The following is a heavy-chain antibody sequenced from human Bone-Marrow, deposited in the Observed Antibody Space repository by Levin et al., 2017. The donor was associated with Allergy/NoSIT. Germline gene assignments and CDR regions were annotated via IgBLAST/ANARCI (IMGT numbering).Heavy chain of an antibody. CDR1: GFTVGDYA. CDR3: ARGSVKYSYGNAFDI. Sequence: GGSLRLSCTASGFTVGDYAMSWFRQAPGKGLEWISFIRSDGYGATTEYAASVKGRFTISRDDSKSIAYLQMDSLTTEDTAVYSCARGSVKYSYGNAFDIWGQGTLVTVSS. V-gene: IGHV3-49*03. CDR2: IRSDGYGATT. D-gene: IGHD5-18*01. J-gene: IGHJ3*02.